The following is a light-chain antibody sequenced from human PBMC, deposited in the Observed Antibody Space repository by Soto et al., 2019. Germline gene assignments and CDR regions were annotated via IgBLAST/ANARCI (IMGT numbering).Light chain of an antibody. Sequence: QSVLTQPPSVSGAPGQRVTISCTGSSFNIGAGYAVHWYQQLPGTAPKLLIYGNSNRPSGVPDRFSGSKSGTSASLAITGLQAEDEADYYCQSYDSSLSVVFGGGTQLTVL. CDR1: SFNIGAGYA. V-gene: IGLV1-40*01. J-gene: IGLJ2*01. CDR3: QSYDSSLSVV. CDR2: GNS.